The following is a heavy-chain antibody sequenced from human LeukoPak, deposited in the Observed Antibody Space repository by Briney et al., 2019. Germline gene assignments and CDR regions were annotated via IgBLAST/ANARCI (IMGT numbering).Heavy chain of an antibody. Sequence: PGGSLRLSCAASGFTFSSYWMSWVRQAPGKGLEGVANIKQDGSEKYYVDSVKGRFTISRDNAENSLYLQMNSLRAEDTAVYYCARVTKQDAFDIWGQGTMVTVSS. J-gene: IGHJ3*02. V-gene: IGHV3-7*01. CDR1: GFTFSSYW. D-gene: IGHD3-3*01. CDR2: IKQDGSEK. CDR3: ARVTKQDAFDI.